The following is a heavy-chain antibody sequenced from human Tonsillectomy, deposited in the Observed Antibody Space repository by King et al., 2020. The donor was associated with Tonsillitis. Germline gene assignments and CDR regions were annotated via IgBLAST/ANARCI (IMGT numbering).Heavy chain of an antibody. CDR1: GYSITSGYY. J-gene: IGHJ5*02. V-gene: IGHV4-38-2*02. CDR3: ARGRGLPYSWFDH. D-gene: IGHD2-15*01. CDR2: IYHTGST. Sequence: QLQESGPGLVKPSETLSLTCTVSGYSITSGYYWGWIRQPPGKGLEWIQIIYHTGSTYYNPSLKSRVTISVDTSKNQFSLKLTSVTAADTAVYFCARGRGLPYSWFDHWGQGTLVTVSS.